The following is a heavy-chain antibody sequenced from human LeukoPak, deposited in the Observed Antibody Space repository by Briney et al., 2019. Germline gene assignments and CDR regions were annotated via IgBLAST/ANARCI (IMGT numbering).Heavy chain of an antibody. J-gene: IGHJ4*02. Sequence: QPGGSLRLSCVVSGFPFSNNPMNWVRQAPGKGPEWLSAMTGPADTTYYAESVKGRFTISRDYSKSMVYLQMNSLRVEDTAIYYCAKGAEIDHWGQGTLVTVSS. CDR3: AKGAEIDH. CDR2: MTGPADTT. V-gene: IGHV3-23*01. CDR1: GFPFSNNP.